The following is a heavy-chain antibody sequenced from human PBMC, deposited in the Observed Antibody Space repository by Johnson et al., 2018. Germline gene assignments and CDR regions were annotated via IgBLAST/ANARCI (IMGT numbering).Heavy chain of an antibody. CDR3: ARDRVANSYGYGIYYYYGLDV. V-gene: IGHV3-33*01. D-gene: IGHD5-18*01. CDR1: GFTFSTFG. Sequence: QVQLVQSGGGVVQPGRSLRLSCAASGFTFSTFGMHWVRQAPGKGLEWVALVWYDGTNENYADSVKGRFTISRDNSKNTLYLQMNSLRAEESAIYYCARDRVANSYGYGIYYYYGLDVWGQGTTVTGSS. J-gene: IGHJ6*02. CDR2: VWYDGTNE.